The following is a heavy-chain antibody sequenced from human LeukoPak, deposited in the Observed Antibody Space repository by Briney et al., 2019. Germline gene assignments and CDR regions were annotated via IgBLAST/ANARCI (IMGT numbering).Heavy chain of an antibody. CDR1: GGSISSSSYY. Sequence: SETLSLTCTVSGGSISSSSYYWGWIRQPPGTGLEWIGSIYYSGSTYYNPSLKSRVTISVDTSKNQFSLKLSSVTAADTAVYHCARQGGGATTAFDYWGQGTLVTVSS. J-gene: IGHJ4*02. CDR2: IYYSGST. V-gene: IGHV4-39*01. D-gene: IGHD4-17*01. CDR3: ARQGGGATTAFDY.